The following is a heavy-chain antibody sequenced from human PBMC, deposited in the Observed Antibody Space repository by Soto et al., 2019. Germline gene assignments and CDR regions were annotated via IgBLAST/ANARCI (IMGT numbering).Heavy chain of an antibody. CDR3: AKGQWLPSDAFDI. CDR1: GFTFSSYA. Sequence: EVQLLESGGGLVQPGGSLRLSCAASGFTFSSYAMSWVRQAPGKGLEWVSAISGSGGSTYYADSVKGRFTISRDNSKKTLYLQMNSLRAEDTAVYYCAKGQWLPSDAFDIWGQGTMVTVSS. CDR2: ISGSGGST. J-gene: IGHJ3*02. D-gene: IGHD6-19*01. V-gene: IGHV3-23*01.